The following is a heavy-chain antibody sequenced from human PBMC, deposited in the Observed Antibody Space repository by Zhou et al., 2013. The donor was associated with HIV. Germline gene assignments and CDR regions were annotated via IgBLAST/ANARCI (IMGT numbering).Heavy chain of an antibody. CDR2: IIPFFGTP. V-gene: IGHV1-69*14. CDR1: GDTFSSSYA. Sequence: QVQLVQSGTEVRKPGSSVKVSCRLSGDTFSSSYAITWVRQAPGQGLEWMGRIIPFFGTPNYAQIFQDRVTITADKSTSIAYLALRSLRSEDTALYYCARGPYFPTTNGGPLHIWGQGTMVIVSS. D-gene: IGHD2-8*01. J-gene: IGHJ3*02. CDR3: ARGPYFPTTNGGPLHI.